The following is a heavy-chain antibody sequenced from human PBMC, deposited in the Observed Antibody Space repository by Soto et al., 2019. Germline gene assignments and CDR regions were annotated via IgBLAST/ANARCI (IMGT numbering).Heavy chain of an antibody. V-gene: IGHV3-64*01. Sequence: GGSLRLSCAASGFTFSSYSMHWVRQAPGKGLEYVSTISSNGDNTYYANSVKGRFTISRDNSKNTLYLQMGSLGAEDLAVYFCVRRIAAAGTNYYGMDVWGQGTTVTVSS. J-gene: IGHJ6*02. CDR1: GFTFSSYS. CDR2: ISSNGDNT. CDR3: VRRIAAAGTNYYGMDV. D-gene: IGHD6-13*01.